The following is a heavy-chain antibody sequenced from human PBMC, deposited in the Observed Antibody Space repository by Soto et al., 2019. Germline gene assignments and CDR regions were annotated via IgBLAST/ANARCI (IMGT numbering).Heavy chain of an antibody. CDR1: GFTFSSYA. D-gene: IGHD3-3*01. J-gene: IGHJ3*02. CDR2: ISGSGGST. V-gene: IGHV3-23*01. Sequence: GGSLRLSCTASGFTFSSYAMSWVRQAPGKGLEWVSAISGSGGSTYYADSVKGRFTISRDNSKNTLYLQMNSLRAEDTAVYYCAKGTLNYDFWSGYPNHAFDIWGQGTMVTVSS. CDR3: AKGTLNYDFWSGYPNHAFDI.